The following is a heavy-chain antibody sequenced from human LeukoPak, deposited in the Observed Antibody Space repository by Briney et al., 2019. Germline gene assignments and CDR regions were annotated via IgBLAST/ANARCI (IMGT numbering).Heavy chain of an antibody. CDR2: IYPGDSDT. J-gene: IGHJ4*02. V-gene: IGHV5-51*01. D-gene: IGHD3-16*01. CDR1: GYSFTSYW. CDR3: ARGEDNADEYLREDY. Sequence: NHGESLKISCKGSGYSFTSYWIGWVRQMPGKGLEWMGIIYPGDSDTRYSPSFQGQVTISADKSISTAYLQWSSLKASDTAMYYCARGEDNADEYLREDYWGQGILVTVSS.